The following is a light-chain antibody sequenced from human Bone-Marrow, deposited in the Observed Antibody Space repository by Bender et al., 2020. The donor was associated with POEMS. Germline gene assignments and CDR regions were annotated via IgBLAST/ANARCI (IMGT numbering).Light chain of an antibody. Sequence: QSALTQPPSASGSPGQSVTISCTGTSSDVGGYDYVSWYQQHPGKAPKLIISEVSKRPSGVPDRFSASKSGSSASLAISGLQSEDAADYYCSTWDDRLNAWLFGGGTKLTVL. CDR1: SSDVGGYDY. CDR2: EVS. CDR3: STWDDRLNAWL. V-gene: IGLV2-8*01. J-gene: IGLJ3*02.